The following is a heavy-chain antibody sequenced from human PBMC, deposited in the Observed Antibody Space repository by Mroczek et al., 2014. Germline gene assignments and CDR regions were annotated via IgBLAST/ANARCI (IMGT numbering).Heavy chain of an antibody. CDR3: ARDRRDIVVVVAARNWYFDL. CDR2: IYYSGST. Sequence: QVQLQQSGPGLVKPSETLSLTCTVSGGSISSYYWSWIRQPPGKGLEWIGYIYYSGSTNYNPSLKSRVTISVDTSKNQFSLKLSSVTAADTAVYYCARDRRDIVVVVAARNWYFDLVGPWHPGPLSPQ. V-gene: IGHV4-59*01. CDR1: GGSISSYY. J-gene: IGHJ2*01. D-gene: IGHD2-15*01.